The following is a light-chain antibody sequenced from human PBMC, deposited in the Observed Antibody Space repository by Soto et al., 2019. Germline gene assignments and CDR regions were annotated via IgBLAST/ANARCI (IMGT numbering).Light chain of an antibody. Sequence: QSVLTQPPSASGTPGQRVTISCSGSSSNIGSNTVNWYQQLPGTAPKLLIYSNNQRPSGVPDRFSGSKSGTSASLAISGLQSEDEADYYCAAWDDSLYVVFGGVTKVTVL. V-gene: IGLV1-44*01. J-gene: IGLJ2*01. CDR3: AAWDDSLYVV. CDR1: SSNIGSNT. CDR2: SNN.